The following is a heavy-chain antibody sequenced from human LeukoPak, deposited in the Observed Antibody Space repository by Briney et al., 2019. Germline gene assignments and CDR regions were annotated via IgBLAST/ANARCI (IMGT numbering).Heavy chain of an antibody. CDR2: IIPIFGTA. D-gene: IGHD3-9*01. J-gene: IGHJ6*04. CDR3: ATGNGGYFDPFPLTLDV. CDR1: GGTFSSYA. Sequence: SVKVSCKASGGTFSSYAISWVRQAPGQGLEWMGGIIPIFGTANYAQKFQGRVTITADKSTSTAYMELSSLRSEDTAVYYCATGNGGYFDPFPLTLDVWGKGTTVTVSS. V-gene: IGHV1-69*06.